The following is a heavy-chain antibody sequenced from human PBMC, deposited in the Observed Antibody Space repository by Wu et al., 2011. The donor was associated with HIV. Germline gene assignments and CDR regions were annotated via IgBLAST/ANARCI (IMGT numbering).Heavy chain of an antibody. D-gene: IGHD6-6*01. CDR1: GGTFNSYG. CDR2: IIPMFGTA. CDR3: ARETNIVARRMDYFYYMDV. Sequence: QVQLVQSGAEVKKPGSSVKVSCKASGGTFNSYGISWVRQAPGQGLEWMGGIIPMFGTAKYAQKFQGRVTITADKSTSTAYMELSSLRSEDTAVYYCARETNIVARRMDYFYYMDVWGKGTTVTVSS. V-gene: IGHV1-69*14. J-gene: IGHJ6*03.